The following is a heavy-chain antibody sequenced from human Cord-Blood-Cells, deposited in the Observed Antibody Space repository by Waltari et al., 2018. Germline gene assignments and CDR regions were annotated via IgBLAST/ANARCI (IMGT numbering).Heavy chain of an antibody. CDR2: INHSGST. CDR3: ARFSMRGSWSYYGFDY. Sequence: QVQLQQWGAGLLKPSETLSLTCAVYGGSFSGYYWSWIRQPPGRGLEWIGKINHSGSTNYDPSLKMRVTISVDTAKKRFSLKLSCVTAADTAVYYCARFSMRGSWSYYGFDYWGQGTLVTVSS. CDR1: GGSFSGYY. V-gene: IGHV4-34*01. J-gene: IGHJ4*02. D-gene: IGHD3-10*01.